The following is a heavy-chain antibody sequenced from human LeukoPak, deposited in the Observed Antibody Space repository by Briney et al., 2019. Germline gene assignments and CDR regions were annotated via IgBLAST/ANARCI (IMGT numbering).Heavy chain of an antibody. Sequence: PGGSLRLSCVASGVIFSNHAMTWVRQAPGKGLEWVAGITDSGGSTYYADSVKGRFTISRDNSKNTLYLQMNSLRAEDTAVYYCATRGRDIVVVPAATTKINDYWGQGTLVTVSS. D-gene: IGHD2-2*01. J-gene: IGHJ4*02. V-gene: IGHV3-23*01. CDR1: GVIFSNHA. CDR3: ATRGRDIVVVPAATTKINDY. CDR2: ITDSGGST.